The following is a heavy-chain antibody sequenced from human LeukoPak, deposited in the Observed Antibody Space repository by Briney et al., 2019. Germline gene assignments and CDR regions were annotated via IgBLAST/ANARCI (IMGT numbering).Heavy chain of an antibody. CDR1: GFTFSSYA. V-gene: IGHV3-23*01. D-gene: IGHD3-3*01. Sequence: GGSLRLSCAASGFTFSSYAMSWVRQAPGKGLEWVSGISGSGGSTYYADSVKGRFTISRDNSKNTLYLQMDSLTADDTAVYYCAKNLRFLEWASNDYWGQGTLVTVTS. CDR2: ISGSGGST. CDR3: AKNLRFLEWASNDY. J-gene: IGHJ4*02.